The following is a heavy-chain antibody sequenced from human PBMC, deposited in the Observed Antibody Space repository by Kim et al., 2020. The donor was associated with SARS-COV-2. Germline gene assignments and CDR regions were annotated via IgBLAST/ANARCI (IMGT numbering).Heavy chain of an antibody. D-gene: IGHD5-18*01. CDR2: ISHSGST. Sequence: SETLSLTCAVYGGSFSAYYWSWIRQPPGKGLEWIGEISHSGSTNYNPSLKSRVTLSVDTSKNQFSLKVNSVTAADTAVYYCARGVSATAMVDYWGQGTLVPVPS. CDR1: GGSFSAYY. CDR3: ARGVSATAMVDY. J-gene: IGHJ4*02. V-gene: IGHV4-34*01.